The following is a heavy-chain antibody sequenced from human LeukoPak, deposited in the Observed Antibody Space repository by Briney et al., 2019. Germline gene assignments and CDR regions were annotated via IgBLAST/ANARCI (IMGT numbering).Heavy chain of an antibody. D-gene: IGHD5-18*01. V-gene: IGHV1-69*13. J-gene: IGHJ4*02. CDR3: ARDRGYGNNDY. CDR1: GGTFSSYA. CDR2: IIPIFGTT. Sequence: ASVKVSCKASGGTFSSYAFSWVRQAPGQGLEWMGAIIPIFGTTHYAQKFQGGVTITADESSTTAYMALRSLRSDDTAVYYCARDRGYGNNDYWGQGTLVTVSS.